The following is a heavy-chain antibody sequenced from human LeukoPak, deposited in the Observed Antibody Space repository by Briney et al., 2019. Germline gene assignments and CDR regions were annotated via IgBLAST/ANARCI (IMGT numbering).Heavy chain of an antibody. CDR1: GFTFSSYS. J-gene: IGHJ1*01. CDR3: ARATTVTFTNAEYFQH. V-gene: IGHV3-21*01. CDR2: ISSSSSYI. Sequence: PGGSLRLSCAASGFTFSSYSMNWVRQAPGKGLEWVSSISSSSSYIYYADSVKGRFTISRDNAKNSLYLQMNSLRAEDTAVYYCARATTVTFTNAEYFQHWGQGTLVTVSS. D-gene: IGHD4-17*01.